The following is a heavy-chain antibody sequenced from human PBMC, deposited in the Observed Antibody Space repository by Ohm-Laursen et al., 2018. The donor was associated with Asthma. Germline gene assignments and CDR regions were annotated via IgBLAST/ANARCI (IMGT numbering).Heavy chain of an antibody. CDR2: ISYDGSNK. D-gene: IGHD2-21*01. CDR1: GFTFSDYA. J-gene: IGHJ4*02. CDR3: AREANCGGDCYSFDY. Sequence: SLRLSCAASGFTFSDYAMHWVRQAPGKGLEWVAVISYDGSNKYYADSVKGRFTISRDNSKNTLYLQMNSLRAEDTAVYYCAREANCGGDCYSFDYWGQGTLVTVSS. V-gene: IGHV3-30-3*01.